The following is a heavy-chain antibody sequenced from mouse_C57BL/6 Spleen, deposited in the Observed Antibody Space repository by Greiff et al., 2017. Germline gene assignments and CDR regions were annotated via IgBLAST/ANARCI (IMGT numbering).Heavy chain of an antibody. CDR2: INPNYGGT. CDR3: ARKDYGSSYNCDY. D-gene: IGHD1-1*01. Sequence: VQLQQSGPELVKPGASVKMSCKASGYTFTDYNMDWVKQSHGKSLELIGYINPNYGGTSYNQKFKGKATLTVNKSSSTAYVEVGSLTSEESAVYCCARKDYGSSYNCDYWGQGTTRTVSS. V-gene: IGHV1-22*01. J-gene: IGHJ2*01. CDR1: GYTFTDYN.